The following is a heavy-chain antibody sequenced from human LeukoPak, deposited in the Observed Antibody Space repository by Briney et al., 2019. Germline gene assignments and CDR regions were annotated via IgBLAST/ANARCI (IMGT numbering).Heavy chain of an antibody. V-gene: IGHV4-59*01. CDR3: ARATNGMDV. D-gene: IGHD5-12*01. Sequence: KATETLSLTCTVSGGSISSYYWSWIRQPPGKGLEWIGYIYYSGSTNYNPSLKSRVTISVDTSKNQFSLKLSSVTAADTAVYYCARATNGMDVWGQGTTVTVS. CDR2: IYYSGST. J-gene: IGHJ6*02. CDR1: GGSISSYY.